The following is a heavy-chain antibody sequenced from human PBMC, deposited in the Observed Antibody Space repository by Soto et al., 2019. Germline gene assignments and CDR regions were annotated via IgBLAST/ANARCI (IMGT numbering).Heavy chain of an antibody. Sequence: SETLSLTCTVSGGSVSSGSYYWSWIRQPPGKGLEWIGYIYYSGSTNYNPSLKSRVTISVDTSKNQFSLKLSSVTAADTAVYYCARDQRLTYDDFWSGIRSGMDVWGQGTTVTVSS. V-gene: IGHV4-61*01. CDR3: ARDQRLTYDDFWSGIRSGMDV. CDR2: IYYSGST. CDR1: GGSVSSGSYY. D-gene: IGHD3-3*01. J-gene: IGHJ6*02.